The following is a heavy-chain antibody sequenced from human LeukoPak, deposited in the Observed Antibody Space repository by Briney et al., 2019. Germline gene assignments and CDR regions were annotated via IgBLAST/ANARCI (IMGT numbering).Heavy chain of an antibody. J-gene: IGHJ4*02. CDR3: ARNRDYGDEYRFDC. V-gene: IGHV1-69*13. Sequence: ASVKVSCKASGGTFSSYAISWVRQAPGQGLEWMGRIIPIFGIANYAQKFQGRVTITADESTSTAYMELSSLRSEDTAVYYCARNRDYGDEYRFDCWGQGTLVTVSS. D-gene: IGHD4-17*01. CDR1: GGTFSSYA. CDR2: IIPIFGIA.